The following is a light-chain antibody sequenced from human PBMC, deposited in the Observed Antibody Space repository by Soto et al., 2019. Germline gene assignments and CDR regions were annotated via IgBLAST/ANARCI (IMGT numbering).Light chain of an antibody. Sequence: DIQMTQSPSSVSASVGDTVTLTCRASQVIDSWTACYQQTPGRAPKLLIFAASNLQSGVPGRCSGSGAGTDFILSINSLQPEDVATYYCQQLDSFPLTFGQGTRLEIK. J-gene: IGKJ5*01. V-gene: IGKV1-12*01. CDR2: AAS. CDR1: QVIDSW. CDR3: QQLDSFPLT.